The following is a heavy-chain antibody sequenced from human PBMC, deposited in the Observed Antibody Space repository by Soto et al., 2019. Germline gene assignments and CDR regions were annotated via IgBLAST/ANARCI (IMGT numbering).Heavy chain of an antibody. CDR3: ARAPADGTVDS. Sequence: GXSLRLSCAASGFIFGNYDMHWVRQAKGKGLEWVSXIGTDXDTYYQGSAKXXFTISREXXTNYSYLQMNSLRAEDTAVYYCARAPADGTVDSWGQETLVTVSS. V-gene: IGHV3-13*01. D-gene: IGHD6-13*01. CDR2: IGTDXDT. J-gene: IGHJ4*02. CDR1: GFIFGNYD.